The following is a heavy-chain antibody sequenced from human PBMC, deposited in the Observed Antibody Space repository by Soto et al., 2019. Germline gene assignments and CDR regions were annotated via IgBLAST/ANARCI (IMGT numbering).Heavy chain of an antibody. D-gene: IGHD2-15*01. J-gene: IGHJ4*02. CDR1: GFTFTSSA. CDR3: AADSGSYCSGGSCYDLFDY. Sequence: SVKVSCKASGFTFTSSAVQWVRQARGQRLEWIGWIVVGSGNTNYAQKFQERVTITRDMSTSTAYMELSSLRSEDTAVYYCAADSGSYCSGGSCYDLFDYWGQGTLVTVSS. CDR2: IVVGSGNT. V-gene: IGHV1-58*01.